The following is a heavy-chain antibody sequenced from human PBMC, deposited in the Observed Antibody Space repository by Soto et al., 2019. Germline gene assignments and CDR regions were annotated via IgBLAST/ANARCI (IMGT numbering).Heavy chain of an antibody. Sequence: QVQLVQSGAEVKKPGSSVKVSCKASGGTFSSYAISWVRQAPGQGLEWMGGIIPLFGTAKYAQKFRGRVTITVDESTRTGYMELSSLRSEDTAVYYCATMGQETTFYGSGSGFDMDVWGQGTPVTVSS. CDR3: ATMGQETTFYGSGSGFDMDV. CDR2: IIPLFGTA. CDR1: GGTFSSYA. J-gene: IGHJ6*02. D-gene: IGHD3-10*01. V-gene: IGHV1-69*01.